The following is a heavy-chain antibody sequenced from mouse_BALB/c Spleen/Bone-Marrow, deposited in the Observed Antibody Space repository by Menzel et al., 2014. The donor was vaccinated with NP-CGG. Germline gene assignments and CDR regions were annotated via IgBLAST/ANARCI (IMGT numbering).Heavy chain of an antibody. CDR2: IYPGSVST. CDR3: TRYVGYAMDY. CDR1: GYTFTSLW. Sequence: LQQSGSELVRPGASVKLSCKASGYTFTSLWMHWVKQRPGQGLEWIGNIYPGSVSTNYDEKFKSKATLTVDTSSSTAYMQLSSLTSEDSAVYYCTRYVGYAMDYWGQGTSVTVFS. J-gene: IGHJ4*01. V-gene: IGHV1S22*01. D-gene: IGHD3-3*01.